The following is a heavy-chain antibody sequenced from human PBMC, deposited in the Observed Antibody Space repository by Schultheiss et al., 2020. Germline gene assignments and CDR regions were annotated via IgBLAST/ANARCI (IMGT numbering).Heavy chain of an antibody. J-gene: IGHJ6*02. Sequence: SETLSLTCTVSGGSISSSSYYWTWVRQAPGKGLEWIGDINDSGSTTYSPSLKSRVTISIDTSKNEFSLRLRSVTAADTAVYYCARVKVGGVVIEYYYGMDVWGQGTTVTVSS. CDR1: GGSISSSSYY. D-gene: IGHD3-3*01. CDR2: INDSGST. CDR3: ARVKVGGVVIEYYYGMDV. V-gene: IGHV4-39*07.